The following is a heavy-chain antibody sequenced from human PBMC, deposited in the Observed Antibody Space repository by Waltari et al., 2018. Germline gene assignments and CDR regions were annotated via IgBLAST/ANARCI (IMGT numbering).Heavy chain of an antibody. CDR1: GGSISSSRYY. D-gene: IGHD1-1*01. CDR2: IYYSGRT. J-gene: IGHJ5*02. CDR3: ARTPPLTGTTGWVWFDP. V-gene: IGHV4-39*07. Sequence: QLQLQKSGPGLVKPSETLSLTCTVSGGSISSSRYYWSSIRQPPGKGLEWIGGIYYSGRTYYTPSLRRRVTISLETSKTQCTLKLSSVTAADTAVYYCARTPPLTGTTGWVWFDPWGQGTLVTVSS.